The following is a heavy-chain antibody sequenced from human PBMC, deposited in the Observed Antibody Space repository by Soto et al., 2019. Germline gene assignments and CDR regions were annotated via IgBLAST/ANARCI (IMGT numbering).Heavy chain of an antibody. J-gene: IGHJ5*02. D-gene: IGHD2-2*01. CDR3: AKDGGVVVPAAIIYSSSDP. CDR2: ISGSGGST. Sequence: GGSLRLSCAASGFTFSSYAMSWVRQAPGKGLEWVSAISGSGGSTYYADSVKGRFTISRDNSKNTLYLQMNSLRAEDTAVYYCAKDGGVVVPAAIIYSSSDPWGQGTLVTVSS. CDR1: GFTFSSYA. V-gene: IGHV3-23*01.